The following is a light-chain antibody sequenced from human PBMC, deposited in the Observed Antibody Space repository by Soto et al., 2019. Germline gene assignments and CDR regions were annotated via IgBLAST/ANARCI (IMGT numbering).Light chain of an antibody. CDR1: SGHSSYI. V-gene: IGLV4-60*02. CDR3: ETWDSNPRV. Sequence: QPVLTQSSSASASLGSSVKLTCTRSSGHSSYIIAWHQQQPGKAPRYLMKLEGSGSYNKGSGVPDRFSGSSSGADRYLTISNLQFEDEADYYCETWDSNPRVFGGGTKVTVL. CDR2: LEGSGSY. J-gene: IGLJ3*02.